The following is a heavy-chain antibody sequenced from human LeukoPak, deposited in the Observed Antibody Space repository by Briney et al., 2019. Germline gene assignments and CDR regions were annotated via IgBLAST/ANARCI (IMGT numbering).Heavy chain of an antibody. Sequence: GGSLRLSCAASGFTFSGYSMTWVRQAPGKGLEWVSSISSSSSYIYYADSVKGRFTISRDNAKNSLYLQMNSLRAEDTAVYYCARAKSRYYYYGMDVWGQGTTVTVSS. CDR1: GFTFSGYS. V-gene: IGHV3-21*01. CDR2: ISSSSSYI. J-gene: IGHJ6*02. CDR3: ARAKSRYYYYGMDV.